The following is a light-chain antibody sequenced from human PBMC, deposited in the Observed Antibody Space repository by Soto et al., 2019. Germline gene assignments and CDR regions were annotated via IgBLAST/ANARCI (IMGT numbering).Light chain of an antibody. CDR3: SSYTSSSTYV. CDR2: DVS. J-gene: IGLJ1*01. CDR1: NNDVGGYNY. Sequence: QSALTQPASVSWSPGQSITISCTGNNNDVGGYNYVSWYQQHPGKAPKLMIYDVSNRPSGVSNRFSGSKSGNTASLTISWLQAEDEADYYCSSYTSSSTYVFGTGTKVTVL. V-gene: IGLV2-14*01.